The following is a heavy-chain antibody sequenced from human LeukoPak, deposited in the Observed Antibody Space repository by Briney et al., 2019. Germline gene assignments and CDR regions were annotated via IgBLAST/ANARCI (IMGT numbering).Heavy chain of an antibody. V-gene: IGHV3-21*01. D-gene: IGHD6-19*01. CDR1: GFTFSSYS. CDR2: ISSSSSYI. Sequence: GPLRLSCAASGFTFSSYSMNWVRQAPGKGLEWVSSISSSSSYIYYVDSVKGRFTISRDNAKNSLYLQMNSLRAEDTAVYYCARDRQWLVTYYFDYWGQGTLVTVSS. J-gene: IGHJ4*02. CDR3: ARDRQWLVTYYFDY.